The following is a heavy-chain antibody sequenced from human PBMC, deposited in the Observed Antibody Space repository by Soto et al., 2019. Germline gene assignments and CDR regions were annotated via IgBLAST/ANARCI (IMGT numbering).Heavy chain of an antibody. D-gene: IGHD5-12*01. J-gene: IGHJ4*02. CDR1: GFTFSSYG. Sequence: QVQLVESGGGVVQPGRSLRLSCAASGFTFSSYGMHWVRQAPGKGLEWVAVIWYDGSNKYYADSVKGRFTISRDNSKNTLYLQMNSLRAEDTAVYYCARDRSGATLDYWGQGTLVTVSS. V-gene: IGHV3-33*01. CDR2: IWYDGSNK. CDR3: ARDRSGATLDY.